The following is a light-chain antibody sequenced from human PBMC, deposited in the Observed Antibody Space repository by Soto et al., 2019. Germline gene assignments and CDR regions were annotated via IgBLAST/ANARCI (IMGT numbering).Light chain of an antibody. CDR3: QQRDSWPT. CDR1: QSISNY. V-gene: IGKV3-11*01. CDR2: DAS. J-gene: IGKJ1*01. Sequence: EIVLTQSPAALSLSPGERATLSCRASQSISNYLAWYQQKPGQPPRLLIYDASYRATGIPARFSGTGSETDFTLTISTVEPEDFAVYCCQQRDSWPTFGQGTKLDIK.